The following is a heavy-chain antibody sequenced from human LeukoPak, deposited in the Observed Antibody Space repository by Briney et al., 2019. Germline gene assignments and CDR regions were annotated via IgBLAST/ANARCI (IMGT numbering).Heavy chain of an antibody. Sequence: SVKVSCKASGYTFSSYAISWVRQAPGQGLEWMGGIIPIFGTANYAQKFQGRVTITADESTSTAYMELSSLRSEDTAVYYCARVEMATNNPNWYFDLWGRGTLVTVSS. J-gene: IGHJ2*01. CDR2: IIPIFGTA. CDR3: ARVEMATNNPNWYFDL. CDR1: GYTFSSYA. D-gene: IGHD5-24*01. V-gene: IGHV1-69*13.